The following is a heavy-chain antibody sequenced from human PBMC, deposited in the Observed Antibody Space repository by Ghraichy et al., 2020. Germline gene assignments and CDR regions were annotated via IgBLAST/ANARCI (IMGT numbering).Heavy chain of an antibody. CDR3: ARDWDYGAHQIGDYYYGMDV. J-gene: IGHJ6*02. CDR1: GFTFSSYA. D-gene: IGHD4-17*01. V-gene: IGHV3-30*04. Sequence: GGSLRLSCAASGFTFSSYAMHWVRQAPGKGLEWVAVISYDGSNKYYADSVKGRFTISRDNSKNTLYLQMNSLRAEDTAVYYCARDWDYGAHQIGDYYYGMDVWGQGTTVTVSS. CDR2: ISYDGSNK.